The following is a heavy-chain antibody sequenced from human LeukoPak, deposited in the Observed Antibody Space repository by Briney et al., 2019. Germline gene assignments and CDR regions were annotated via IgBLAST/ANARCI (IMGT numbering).Heavy chain of an antibody. V-gene: IGHV4-30-4*08. CDR2: IYYSGST. Sequence: PQTLSLTCTVSGGSISSGDYYWSWLRQPPGKGLEWIGYIYYSGSTYYNPSLKSRVTISVDTSKNQFSLKLSSVTAADTAVYYGASGAEPEVKGSHCFDYWGQGSLVTVSS. CDR3: ASGAEPEVKGSHCFDY. D-gene: IGHD1-14*01. CDR1: GGSISSGDYY. J-gene: IGHJ4*02.